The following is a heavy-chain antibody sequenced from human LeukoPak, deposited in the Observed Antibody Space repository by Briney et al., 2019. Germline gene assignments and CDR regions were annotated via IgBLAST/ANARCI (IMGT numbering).Heavy chain of an antibody. CDR1: GITFSSYA. Sequence: GGSLRLSCAGSGITFSSYAMSWVRQAPGKGLEWVSAISGSGGSTYYADSVKGRFTISRDNSKNTLYLQMNSLRAEDTALYYCAKKRAKSSSGSSKNFRPGGQGPLVTVSS. D-gene: IGHD6-13*01. J-gene: IGHJ1*01. V-gene: IGHV3-23*01. CDR3: AKKRAKSSSGSSKNFRP. CDR2: ISGSGGST.